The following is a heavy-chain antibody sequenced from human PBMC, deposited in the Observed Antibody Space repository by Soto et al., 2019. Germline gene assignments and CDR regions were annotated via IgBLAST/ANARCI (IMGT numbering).Heavy chain of an antibody. CDR2: IYSNTNT. CDR3: ARDHAYNGPGLDY. J-gene: IGHJ4*02. V-gene: IGHV3-53*01. CDR1: GFTVSTNY. Sequence: EVQLVESGGGLIQPGGSLRLSCAASGFTVSTNYMSWVRQAPGKGLEWVSVIYSNTNTYYADSVKGRFTISRDNSKNTLYLQMRSLRADDTGVYYCARDHAYNGPGLDYWGQGTLLTVSS. D-gene: IGHD1-1*01.